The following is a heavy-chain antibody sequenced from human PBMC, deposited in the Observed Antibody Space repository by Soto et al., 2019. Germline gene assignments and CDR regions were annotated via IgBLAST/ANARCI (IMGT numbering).Heavy chain of an antibody. CDR3: ARANFYGSCSHPNFYYYYMDV. CDR2: ISAYNGNT. V-gene: IGHV1-18*01. CDR1: GYTFTSYG. D-gene: IGHD3-10*01. Sequence: ASVKVSCKASGYTFTSYGINWVRQAPGQGLEWMGWISAYNGNTNYAQKLQGRVTITRDTSTSTAYMELNSLRSEDTAVYYCARANFYGSCSHPNFYYYYMDVWGKGTTVTVSS. J-gene: IGHJ6*03.